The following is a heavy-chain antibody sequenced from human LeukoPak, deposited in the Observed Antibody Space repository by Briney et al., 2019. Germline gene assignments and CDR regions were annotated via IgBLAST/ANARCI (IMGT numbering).Heavy chain of an antibody. V-gene: IGHV3-23*01. Sequence: PGGSLRLSCAASGFTFSSYAMSWVRQAPGKGLEWVSAISGSGGSTYYADSVKGRFTISRDNSKNTLYLQMNSLRAEDTAVYYCANSKSMVRGGVNDYWGQGTLVTVSS. J-gene: IGHJ4*02. CDR3: ANSKSMVRGGVNDY. CDR2: ISGSGGST. D-gene: IGHD3-10*01. CDR1: GFTFSSYA.